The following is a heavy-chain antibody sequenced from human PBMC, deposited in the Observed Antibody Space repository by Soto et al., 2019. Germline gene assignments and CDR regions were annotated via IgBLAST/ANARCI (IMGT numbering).Heavy chain of an antibody. CDR1: GFTVSSNY. CDR2: IYSCGST. Sequence: GGSLRLSCAASGFTVSSNYMSWVRQAPGKGLEWVSVIYSCGSTYYADSVKGRFTISRDYSKNTLYLQMNSLRAEDTAVYYCARGVEIGLLCDYYYGMDVWGQGTTVTVSS. J-gene: IGHJ6*02. CDR3: ARGVEIGLLCDYYYGMDV. D-gene: IGHD5-12*01. V-gene: IGHV3-66*03.